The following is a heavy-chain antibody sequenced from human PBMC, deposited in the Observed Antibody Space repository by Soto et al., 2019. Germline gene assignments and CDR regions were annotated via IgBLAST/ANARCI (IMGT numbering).Heavy chain of an antibody. CDR1: GYTFTSYG. Sequence: ASVKVSCKASGYTFTSYGISWVRLAPGQGLEWMGWISAYNGNTNYAQKFQGWVTMTRDTSISTAYMELSRLRSDDTAVYYCARDRVQQLGQEYYYYYGMDVWGQGTTVTVSS. V-gene: IGHV1-18*01. J-gene: IGHJ6*02. CDR2: ISAYNGNT. CDR3: ARDRVQQLGQEYYYYYGMDV. D-gene: IGHD6-13*01.